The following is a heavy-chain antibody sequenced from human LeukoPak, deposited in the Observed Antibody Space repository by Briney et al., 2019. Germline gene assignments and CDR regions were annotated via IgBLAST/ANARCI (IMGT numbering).Heavy chain of an antibody. D-gene: IGHD6-19*01. CDR1: GYTFTSSG. Sequence: VASVKVSCKTSGYTFTSSGITWVRRAPGQGLEWMGWISTYNGYSKYAQNLQGRVTMTADTSTTTAYMELSSLRSDDTAVYYCAKNSSGGYSDYWGQGTLVTVSS. CDR2: ISTYNGYS. CDR3: AKNSSGGYSDY. J-gene: IGHJ4*02. V-gene: IGHV1-18*01.